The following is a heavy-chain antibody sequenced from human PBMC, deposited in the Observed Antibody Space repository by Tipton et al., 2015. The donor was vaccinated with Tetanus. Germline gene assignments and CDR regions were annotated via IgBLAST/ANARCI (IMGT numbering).Heavy chain of an antibody. J-gene: IGHJ4*02. Sequence: TLSLTCAVSGGSFSAYYWSWIRQSPGKGLEWIGEINHSGSTTYSPSFKSRVTISVDTSKNQFSLKLSSVTAADTAVYYCARGTGDYWGQGTLVTVSS. D-gene: IGHD1-14*01. CDR2: INHSGST. CDR3: ARGTGDY. CDR1: GGSFSAYY. V-gene: IGHV4-34*01.